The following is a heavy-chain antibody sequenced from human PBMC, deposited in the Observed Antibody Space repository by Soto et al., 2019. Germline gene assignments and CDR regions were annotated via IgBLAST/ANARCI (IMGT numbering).Heavy chain of an antibody. V-gene: IGHV6-1*01. CDR3: ARDRSSSWFQPHTYVYYGMDV. Sequence: QSQTLSLTCAISGDSVSSNSAAWNWIRQSPSRGLEWLGRTYYRSKWYNDYAVSVKSRITINPDTSKNQFSLQLNSVTPEDTAVYYCARDRSSSWFQPHTYVYYGMDVWGQGTTVTVSS. CDR1: GDSVSSNSAA. D-gene: IGHD6-13*01. J-gene: IGHJ6*02. CDR2: TYYRSKWYN.